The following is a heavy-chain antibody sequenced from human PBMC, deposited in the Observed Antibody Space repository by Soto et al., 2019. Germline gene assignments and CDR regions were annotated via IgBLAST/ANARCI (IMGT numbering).Heavy chain of an antibody. V-gene: IGHV1-3*01. J-gene: IGHJ3*02. CDR3: ARGALWFGEFADI. Sequence: QVQLVQSGAEVKKPGASVKVSCKASGYTFTSYAMHWVRQAPGQRLEWMGWINAGNGNTKYSQKFQGRVTITRATSASTAYMELSSLRSEDTAVYYCARGALWFGEFADIWGQGTMVTVSS. CDR2: INAGNGNT. CDR1: GYTFTSYA. D-gene: IGHD3-10*01.